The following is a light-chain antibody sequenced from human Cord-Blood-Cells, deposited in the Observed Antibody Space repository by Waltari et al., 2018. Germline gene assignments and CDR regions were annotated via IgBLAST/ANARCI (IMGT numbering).Light chain of an antibody. Sequence: QSALTQPPSVSGSPGQSVTISCPGTSSDVGSYNRVSWYQQPPGTAPKLMIYEVSNRPSGVPDRFSGSKSGNTASLPISGLQAEDEADYYCSSYTSSSTWVFGGGTKLTVL. J-gene: IGLJ3*02. CDR3: SSYTSSSTWV. CDR1: SSDVGSYNR. V-gene: IGLV2-18*02. CDR2: EVS.